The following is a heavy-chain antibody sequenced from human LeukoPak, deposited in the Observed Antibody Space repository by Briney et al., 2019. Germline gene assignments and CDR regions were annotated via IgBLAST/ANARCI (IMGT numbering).Heavy chain of an antibody. CDR1: GGSISSYY. J-gene: IGHJ4*02. D-gene: IGHD1-7*01. Sequence: SETLSLTCTVSGGSISSYYWSWIRQPPGKGLEWIGHIYYSGSTDYSPSLKSRVTISVDTSKNQFSLKLSSVTAADTAVYYCARRTRGTYQFDYWGQGTLVTVSS. CDR2: IYYSGST. V-gene: IGHV4-59*01. CDR3: ARRTRGTYQFDY.